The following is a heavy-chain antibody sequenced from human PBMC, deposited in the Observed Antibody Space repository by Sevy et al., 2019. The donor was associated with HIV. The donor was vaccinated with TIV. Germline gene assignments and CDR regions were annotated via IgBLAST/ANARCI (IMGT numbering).Heavy chain of an antibody. CDR1: GGFISSHD. D-gene: IGHD3-22*01. Sequence: SETLSLTCTVSGGFISSHDWNWIRQSPGKGPEWIGNGHYSGITNYNPSLKSRVTISVDTSKNQFSLRLSSVTAADTAVYYCARGYHFANSGSEWGLDPWGQGTQVTVSS. CDR2: GHYSGIT. CDR3: ARGYHFANSGSEWGLDP. V-gene: IGHV4-59*11. J-gene: IGHJ5*02.